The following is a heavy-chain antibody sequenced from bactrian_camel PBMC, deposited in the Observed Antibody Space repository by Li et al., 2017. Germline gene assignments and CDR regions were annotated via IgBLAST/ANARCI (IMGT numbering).Heavy chain of an antibody. D-gene: IGHD2*01. CDR2: INSGGGVT. CDR1: GFPFSSVT. J-gene: IGHJ7*01. V-gene: IGHV3S1*01. Sequence: HVQLVESGGGLVQPGGSLRLSCAASGFPFSSVTLTWVRQAPGKGLEWVSSINSGGGVTYYAGSVKGRFTISRDNAKNTLYLQLNSLTTEDSAVYYCAKDPNRSDGDYSSAYYAMDYWGQGTQVTVS.